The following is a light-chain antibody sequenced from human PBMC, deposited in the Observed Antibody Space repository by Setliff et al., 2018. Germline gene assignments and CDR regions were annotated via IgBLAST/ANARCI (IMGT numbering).Light chain of an antibody. V-gene: IGLV2-14*01. CDR3: SSYTSSSTRV. CDR2: EVS. Sequence: QSVLTQPASVSGSPGQSITISCTGTSSDVGYYNYVSWYQQHPGKAPKLMIYEVSNRPPGVSNRFSGSKSGNTASLTISGLQAEDEADYYCSSYTSSSTRVFGTGTKGTVL. J-gene: IGLJ1*01. CDR1: SSDVGYYNY.